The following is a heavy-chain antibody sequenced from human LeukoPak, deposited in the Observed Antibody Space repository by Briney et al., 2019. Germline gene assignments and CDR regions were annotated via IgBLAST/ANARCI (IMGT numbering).Heavy chain of an antibody. CDR3: AREEFGGGTNYYYGMDV. D-gene: IGHD1-1*01. J-gene: IGHJ6*02. CDR2: IYSGGST. CDR1: GFTFSAFG. V-gene: IGHV3-53*01. Sequence: PGGSLRLSCEASGFTFSAFGMNWVRQAPGKGLEWVSVIYSGGSTYYADSVKGRFTISRDNSKNTLYLQMNSLRAEDTAVYYCAREEFGGGTNYYYGMDVWGQGTTVTVSS.